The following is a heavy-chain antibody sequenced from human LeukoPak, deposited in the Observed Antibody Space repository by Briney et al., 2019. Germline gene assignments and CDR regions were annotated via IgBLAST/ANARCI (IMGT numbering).Heavy chain of an antibody. CDR3: AKDIAKNSPYGMDV. D-gene: IGHD6-13*01. CDR2: ISHSGVTT. V-gene: IGHV3-23*01. CDR1: GFTFSGYA. J-gene: IGHJ6*02. Sequence: GGSLRLSCAASGFTFSGYAMSWVRQVPGKGLEWVSTISHSGVTTYYADPVRGRFTISRDNSKNTLYLQMNSLGADDTAVYYCAKDIAKNSPYGMDVWGQGTTATVSS.